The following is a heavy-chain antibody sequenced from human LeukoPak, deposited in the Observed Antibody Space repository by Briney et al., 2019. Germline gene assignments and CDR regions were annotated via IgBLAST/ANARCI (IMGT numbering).Heavy chain of an antibody. CDR1: GGSISSGGYS. Sequence: SETLSLTCAVSGGSISSGGYSWSWIRQPPGKGLEWIGYIYHSGSTYYNPSLKSRVTISVDRSKNQFPLKLSSVTAADTAVYYCARDSRGYGGNSRAFDIWGQGTMVTVSS. V-gene: IGHV4-30-2*01. D-gene: IGHD4-23*01. J-gene: IGHJ3*02. CDR2: IYHSGST. CDR3: ARDSRGYGGNSRAFDI.